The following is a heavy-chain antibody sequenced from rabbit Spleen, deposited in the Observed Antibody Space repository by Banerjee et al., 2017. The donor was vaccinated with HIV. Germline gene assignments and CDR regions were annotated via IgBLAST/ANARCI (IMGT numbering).Heavy chain of an antibody. J-gene: IGHJ6*01. D-gene: IGHD8-1*01. V-gene: IGHV1S45*01. CDR1: GFSFSSSYW. CDR3: ARDAGTSFSTYGMDL. Sequence: QEQLEESGGDLVKPEGSLTLTCTASGFSFSSSYWICWVRQAPGKGLEWIACIYAGSSAFSYFASWAKGRFTISKTSSTTVTLQMTSLTAADTATYFCARDAGTSFSTYGMDLWGPGTLVTVS. CDR2: IYAGSSAFS.